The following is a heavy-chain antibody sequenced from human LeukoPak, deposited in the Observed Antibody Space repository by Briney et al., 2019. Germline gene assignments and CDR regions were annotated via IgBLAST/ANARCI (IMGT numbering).Heavy chain of an antibody. CDR2: ISSSGSTI. Sequence: GGSLRLSCAVSGFTLRNYQMNWVRQAPGKGLEWVSYISSSGSTIYYADSVKGRFTISRDNAKNSLYLQMNSLRAEDTAVYYCCQVYPYGSHVFDYWGQGTLVTVSS. J-gene: IGHJ4*02. D-gene: IGHD3-10*01. CDR1: GFTLRNYQ. CDR3: CQVYPYGSHVFDY. V-gene: IGHV3-48*03.